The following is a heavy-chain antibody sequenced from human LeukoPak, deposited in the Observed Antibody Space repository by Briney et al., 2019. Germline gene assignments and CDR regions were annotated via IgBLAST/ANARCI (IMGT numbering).Heavy chain of an antibody. CDR1: GGSINNYF. D-gene: IGHD3-22*01. Sequence: SETLSLTCTVSGGSINNYFWSWIRQPPGKGLEWIGYIYYSGGTDYNPSLKSRVTISVDTSKNQFSLQLRSVTAADTAVYYCARHEKNGGYYDYWRQGTLVTVSS. CDR3: ARHEKNGGYYDY. V-gene: IGHV4-59*08. J-gene: IGHJ4*02. CDR2: IYYSGGT.